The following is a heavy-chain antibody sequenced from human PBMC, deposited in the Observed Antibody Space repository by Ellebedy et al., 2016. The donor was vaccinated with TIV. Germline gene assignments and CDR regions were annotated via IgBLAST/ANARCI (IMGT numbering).Heavy chain of an antibody. CDR2: INPNNGGT. J-gene: IGHJ4*02. V-gene: IGHV1-2*02. Sequence: AASVQVSCKVSGYIFTDYYIHWFRQAPGQEFEWMGWINPNNGGTNYAQTFQDRVTMTRDTTISTVYMDLSRLTSDDTAVYYCTRGPSGGYFDYWGQGTLVPVSS. CDR1: GYIFTDYY. CDR3: TRGPSGGYFDY. D-gene: IGHD3-10*01.